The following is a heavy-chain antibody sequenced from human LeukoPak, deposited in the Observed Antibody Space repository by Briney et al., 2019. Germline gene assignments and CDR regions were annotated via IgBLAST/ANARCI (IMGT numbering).Heavy chain of an antibody. D-gene: IGHD3-3*01. V-gene: IGHV4-4*07. CDR2: IYTSGST. CDR1: GGSISSYY. J-gene: IGHJ5*02. Sequence: PSETLSLTCTVSGGSISSYYWSWIRQPAGKGLEWIGRIYTSGSTNYNPSLKSRVTMSVDTSKNQFSLKLSSVTAADTAVYYCARDQGSTIFGVVNDWFDPWGQGTLVTVSS. CDR3: ARDQGSTIFGVVNDWFDP.